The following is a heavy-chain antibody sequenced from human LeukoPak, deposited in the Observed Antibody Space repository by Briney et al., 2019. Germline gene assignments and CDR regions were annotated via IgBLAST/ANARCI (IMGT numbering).Heavy chain of an antibody. J-gene: IGHJ6*02. CDR3: ARDRVQYYDSSGYPRYYYYGMDV. CDR2: IKQDGSEK. V-gene: IGHV3-7*01. Sequence: PGGSLRLSCAASGFTFSSYWMSWVRQAPGKGLEWVANIKQDGSEKYYVDSVKGRFTISRDNAKNSLYLQMNSLRAEDTAVYYCARDRVQYYDSSGYPRYYYYGMDVWGQGTTDTVSS. D-gene: IGHD3-22*01. CDR1: GFTFSSYW.